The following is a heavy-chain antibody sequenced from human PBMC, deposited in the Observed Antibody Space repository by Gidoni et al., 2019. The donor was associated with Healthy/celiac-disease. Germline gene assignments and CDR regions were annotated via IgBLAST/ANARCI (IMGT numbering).Heavy chain of an antibody. Sequence: QLQLQESGPGLVKPSENLSLTCTVSGGSISSSSYYWGWIRQPPGKGLEWIGSIYYSGSTYYNPSLKSRVTISVDTSKNQFSLKLSSVTAADTAVYYCARCRDGYIIDYWGQGTLVTVSS. J-gene: IGHJ4*02. CDR2: IYYSGST. D-gene: IGHD5-12*01. V-gene: IGHV4-39*01. CDR1: GGSISSSSYY. CDR3: ARCRDGYIIDY.